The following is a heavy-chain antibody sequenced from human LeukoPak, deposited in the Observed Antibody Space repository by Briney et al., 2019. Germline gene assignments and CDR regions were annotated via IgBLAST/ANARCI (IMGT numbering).Heavy chain of an antibody. CDR1: GYTFTGYY. V-gene: IGHV1-2*02. CDR2: INPNSGGT. CDR3: ASAQGNTAMVKVYYYYYGMDV. Sequence: EASVKVSCKASGYTFTGYYMHWVRQAPGQGLEWMGWINPNSGGTNYAQKFQGRVTMTRDTSISTAYMELSRLRSDDTAVYYCASAQGNTAMVKVYYYYYGMDVWGQGTTVTVSS. J-gene: IGHJ6*02. D-gene: IGHD5-18*01.